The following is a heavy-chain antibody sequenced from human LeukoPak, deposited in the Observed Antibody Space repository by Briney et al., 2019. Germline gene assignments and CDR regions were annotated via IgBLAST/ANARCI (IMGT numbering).Heavy chain of an antibody. J-gene: IGHJ6*02. V-gene: IGHV4-59*01. CDR1: GGSFSDYY. CDR2: YSGST. Sequence: SETLSLTCTVSGGSFSDYYWTWIRQPPGKGLEWIGYSGSTNYNPSLKSRVTISTDTSKRHSSLTLSSVTADDTAVYYCARTRRHYYGSGKNLTPWPAGLDVWGQGTTVIVS. D-gene: IGHD3-10*01. CDR3: ARTRRHYYGSGKNLTPWPAGLDV.